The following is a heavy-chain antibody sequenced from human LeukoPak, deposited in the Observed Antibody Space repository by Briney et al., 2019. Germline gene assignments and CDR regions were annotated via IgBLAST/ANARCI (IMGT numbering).Heavy chain of an antibody. V-gene: IGHV5-51*01. J-gene: IGHJ3*02. Sequence: GESLQISCKGSGYSFTSYWIGWVRQLPGKGLEWMGIIYPGDSDTRYSPSFQGQVTISADKSISTAYLQWSSLKASDTAVYYCARRYPTGAFDIWGQGTMVTVSS. D-gene: IGHD3-9*01. CDR3: ARRYPTGAFDI. CDR1: GYSFTSYW. CDR2: IYPGDSDT.